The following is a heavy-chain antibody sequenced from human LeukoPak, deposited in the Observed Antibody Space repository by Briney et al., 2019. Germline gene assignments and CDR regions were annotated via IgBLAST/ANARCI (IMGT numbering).Heavy chain of an antibody. CDR3: ARTHLRYAGIVSRRYNWFVP. J-gene: IGHJ5*02. CDR1: GGSISNSSSY. D-gene: IGHD2-21*01. V-gene: IGHV4-39*07. CDR2: IYYSGST. Sequence: SETLSLTCTVSGGSISNSSSYWGWIRQPPGKGLEWIGSIYYSGSTYYNPSLRSRVTISVDTSKNQFSLKLSSVTAADTAVYYCARTHLRYAGIVSRRYNWFVPWGQGTLVTVSS.